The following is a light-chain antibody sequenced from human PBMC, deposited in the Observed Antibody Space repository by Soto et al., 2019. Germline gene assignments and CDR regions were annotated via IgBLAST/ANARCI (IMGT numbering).Light chain of an antibody. CDR1: QNINDW. J-gene: IGKJ3*01. V-gene: IGKV1-5*03. CDR2: KAS. Sequence: DIQMTQSPSTLSASVGDRVTITCRASQNINDWLAWYQQKPGKAPRLLIYKASTLESGVPSRFSGSGFGTEFTLTISSLQPDDFANYYCQQYNTYSFTFGPGAKVDI. CDR3: QQYNTYSFT.